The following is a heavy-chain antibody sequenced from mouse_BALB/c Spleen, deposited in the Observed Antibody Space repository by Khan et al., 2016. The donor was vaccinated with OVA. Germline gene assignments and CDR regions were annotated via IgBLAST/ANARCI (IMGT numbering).Heavy chain of an antibody. Sequence: VELVESGPGLVAPSQSLSSTCTVSGFSLSRYNIHWVRQPPGKGLEWLGVIWGGGGTDYYSTLKSRLSISKDNSKSQVFLKMNSLQTDDTAMYYCARAYYRYDGYYAMDYWGQGTSVTVSS. CDR2: IWGGGGT. J-gene: IGHJ4*01. CDR3: ARAYYRYDGYYAMDY. CDR1: GFSLSRYN. D-gene: IGHD2-14*01. V-gene: IGHV2-6-4*01.